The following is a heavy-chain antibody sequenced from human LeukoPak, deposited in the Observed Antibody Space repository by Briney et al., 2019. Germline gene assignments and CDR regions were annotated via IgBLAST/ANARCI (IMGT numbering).Heavy chain of an antibody. CDR3: ARAPTYYDFWSGWFQH. V-gene: IGHV1-69*13. Sequence: GASVKVSCKASGGTFSSYAISWVRQAPGQGLEWMGGIIPIFGTANYAQKFQGRVTITADESTSTAYMELSSLRSEDTAVYYCARAPTYYDFWSGWFQHWGQGTLVTVSS. J-gene: IGHJ1*01. CDR1: GGTFSSYA. CDR2: IIPIFGTA. D-gene: IGHD3-3*01.